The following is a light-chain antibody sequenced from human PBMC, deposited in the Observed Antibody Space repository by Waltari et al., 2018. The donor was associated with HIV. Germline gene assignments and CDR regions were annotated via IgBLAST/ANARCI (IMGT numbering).Light chain of an antibody. CDR1: QSISSW. CDR3: QHYQSYSLT. V-gene: IGKV1-5*03. CDR2: KTA. Sequence: DIQMTQSPSTLSASVGDRVTITCRSSQSISSWLAWYQQQPGRAPKLLIYKTATLHSGVPSRFSRSGSGTEFSLTISSLQPDDFATYYCQHYQSYSLTFGQGTRLEIK. J-gene: IGKJ5*01.